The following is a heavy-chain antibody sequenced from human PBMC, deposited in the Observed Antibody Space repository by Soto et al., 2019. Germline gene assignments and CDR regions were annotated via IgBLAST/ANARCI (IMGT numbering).Heavy chain of an antibody. D-gene: IGHD3-10*02. Sequence: QVQLVQSGAEVKKPGASLKVSCKASGYTFSNFGVSWVRQAPGQGLEWIGWINPDNGDTNYGQKFRGRATMTTDRFTNTAYMEVRGLRSDDTAVYYCARGVRVSAYLDYYIDVWGEGTTVTVSS. J-gene: IGHJ6*03. CDR3: ARGVRVSAYLDYYIDV. CDR1: GYTFSNFG. CDR2: INPDNGDT. V-gene: IGHV1-18*01.